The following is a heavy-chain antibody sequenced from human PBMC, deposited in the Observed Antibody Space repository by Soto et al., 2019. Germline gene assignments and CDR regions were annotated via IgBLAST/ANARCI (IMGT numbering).Heavy chain of an antibody. CDR2: IIPIFGTA. D-gene: IGHD2-21*01. CDR3: ARGGEPATYNWFDP. Sequence: QVQLVQSGAEVKKPGSSVKVSCKASGGTFSSYAISWVRQAPGQGLEWMGGIIPIFGTANYAQKFQGRVTITADEYTSTAYMELRSLRSEDTDVYYCARGGEPATYNWFDPWGQGTLVTVSS. CDR1: GGTFSSYA. J-gene: IGHJ5*02. V-gene: IGHV1-69*01.